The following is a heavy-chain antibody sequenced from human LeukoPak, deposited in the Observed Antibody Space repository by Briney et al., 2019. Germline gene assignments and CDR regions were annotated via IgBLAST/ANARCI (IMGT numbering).Heavy chain of an antibody. D-gene: IGHD5-18*01. CDR2: IYYSGST. Sequence: PSETLSLTCTVSGGSISSYYWSWTRQPPGKGLEWMGYIYYSGSTNYNPSLKSRVTISVDTSKNQFSLKLSSVTAADTAVYYCARDGRGYSYGYDYWGQGTLVTVSS. CDR3: ARDGRGYSYGYDY. J-gene: IGHJ4*02. V-gene: IGHV4-59*01. CDR1: GGSISSYY.